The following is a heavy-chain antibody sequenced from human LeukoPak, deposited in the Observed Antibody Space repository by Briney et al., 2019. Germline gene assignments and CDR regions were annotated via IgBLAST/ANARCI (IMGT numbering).Heavy chain of an antibody. CDR3: ATRPRDSSAYAYFYHFAY. CDR1: GASFSDFS. CDR2: INHSGST. J-gene: IGHJ4*02. Sequence: SETLSLTCAVYGASFSDFSWTWIRQPPGKGLEWVGEINHSGSTTYNPSLKSRVTISLDTSRNKFSLKLSSVTAADTAVYYCATRPRDSSAYAYFYHFAYWDQGTLVTVSS. V-gene: IGHV4-34*01. D-gene: IGHD3-22*01.